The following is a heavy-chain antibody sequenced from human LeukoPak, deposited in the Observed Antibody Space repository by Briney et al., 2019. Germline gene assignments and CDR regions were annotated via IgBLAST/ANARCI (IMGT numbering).Heavy chain of an antibody. V-gene: IGHV3-30-3*01. CDR3: AKDQRDRMVGATGFDY. CDR1: GFTFSSYA. CDR2: ISYDGSNK. D-gene: IGHD1-26*01. Sequence: PGRSLRLSCAASGFTFSSYAMHWVRQAPGKGLEWVAVISYDGSNKYYADSVKGRFTISRDNPKKTLYLQMNSLRADDTAVYYCAKDQRDRMVGATGFDYWGQGILVTVSS. J-gene: IGHJ4*02.